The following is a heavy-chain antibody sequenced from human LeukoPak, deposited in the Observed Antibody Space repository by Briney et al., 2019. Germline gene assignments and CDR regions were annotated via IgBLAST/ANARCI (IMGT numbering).Heavy chain of an antibody. CDR3: AREANFCSSTSCPLFAY. V-gene: IGHV1-2*02. D-gene: IGHD2-2*01. CDR1: GYTFTVYY. J-gene: IGHJ4*02. Sequence: ASVKVSCKASGYTFTVYYIHWVRQAPGQGLEWMGSINPNSGGTNYAQKFQGRVTMTGDTTISTAYMELSRLRSDDTAVYYCAREANFCSSTSCPLFAYWGQGTLVTVSS. CDR2: INPNSGGT.